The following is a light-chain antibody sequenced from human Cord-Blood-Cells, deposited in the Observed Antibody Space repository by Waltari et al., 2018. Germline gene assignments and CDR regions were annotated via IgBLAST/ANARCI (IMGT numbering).Light chain of an antibody. V-gene: IGKV3-11*01. CDR1: QSVSSY. CDR2: DAS. Sequence: EIVLTQSPATLSLSPGERASQSVSSYLAWYQQKPGQAPRLLIYDASNRATGIPARFSGSGSWTDFTLTISSLEPEDFAVYYCQQRSNWLTFGGGTKVEIK. CDR3: QQRSNWLT. J-gene: IGKJ4*01.